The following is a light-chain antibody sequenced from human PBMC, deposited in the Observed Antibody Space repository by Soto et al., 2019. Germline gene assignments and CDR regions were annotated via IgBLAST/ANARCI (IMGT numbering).Light chain of an antibody. J-gene: IGKJ3*01. V-gene: IGKV3-11*01. CDR1: QSISSY. CDR2: DAS. CDR3: QQRSNWPLT. Sequence: EIVLTQSPATLSLSPGERATLSCRASQSISSYLAWYQQKPGQAPRLLLYDASNRATGIPARFSGSGSGTEFTLTISSLEPEDFALYYCQQRSNWPLTFGPGTKVDIK.